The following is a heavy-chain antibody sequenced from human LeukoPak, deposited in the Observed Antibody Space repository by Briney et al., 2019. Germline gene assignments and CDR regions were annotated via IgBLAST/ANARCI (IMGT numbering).Heavy chain of an antibody. CDR1: GGPISNTYF. J-gene: IGHJ3*02. Sequence: SETLSLTCTVSGGPISNTYFWGWIRQPPGKRLEWIGTIDYSGTTYYNPSLKGRVTISVDTSKNHFSLKLSSVTAPDTAVYYCARHSGGSYVYAFDMWGQGTMVTVSS. D-gene: IGHD1-26*01. V-gene: IGHV4-39*01. CDR3: ARHSGGSYVYAFDM. CDR2: IDYSGTT.